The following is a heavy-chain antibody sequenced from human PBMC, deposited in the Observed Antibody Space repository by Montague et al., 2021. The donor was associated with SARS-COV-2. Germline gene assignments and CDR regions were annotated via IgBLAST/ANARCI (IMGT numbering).Heavy chain of an antibody. J-gene: IGHJ2*01. CDR1: GYSFTSYW. D-gene: IGHD1-26*01. Sequence: QSVAEVKTPGESLRISCKGSGYSFTSYWISWVRQMPGKGLEWMGRIDPSDSYTNYSPSFQGHDTISADKSISTAYLQWSSLKASDTAMYYCARLLGGCYLYWYFDPWGRGTLVTVSS. CDR2: IDPSDSYT. V-gene: IGHV5-10-1*01. CDR3: ARLLGGCYLYWYFDP.